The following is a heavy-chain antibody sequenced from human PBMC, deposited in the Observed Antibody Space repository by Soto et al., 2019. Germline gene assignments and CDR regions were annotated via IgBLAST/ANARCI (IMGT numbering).Heavy chain of an antibody. CDR1: GFTFSDFD. D-gene: IGHD6-6*01. J-gene: IGHJ4*02. CDR2: ISYRGSNK. Sequence: QVQLVESGGGVVQPVRSLRLSCAASGFTFSDFDMHWVRQAPGKGLEWVAVISYRGSNKYYADYVKGRFTISRDNSNNMLYVQMDDLRPNDTAIYYCVKEAHRASRLEYWGRGTLVTVSS. V-gene: IGHV3-30*18. CDR3: VKEAHRASRLEY.